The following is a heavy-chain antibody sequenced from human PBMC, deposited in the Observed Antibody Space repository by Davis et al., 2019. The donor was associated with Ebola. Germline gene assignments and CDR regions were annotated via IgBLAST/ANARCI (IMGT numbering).Heavy chain of an antibody. D-gene: IGHD6-13*01. Sequence: AASVKVSCKASGYTFSNYAINWVRQAPGQGLEWMGIINPSGGTTSYAQKFQGRVTMTRDTSTSTVYMELISLRSEDTAVYYCASPGIAAGAPRYWGQGTLVTVSS. V-gene: IGHV1-46*01. CDR2: INPSGGTT. CDR1: GYTFSNYA. CDR3: ASPGIAAGAPRY. J-gene: IGHJ4*02.